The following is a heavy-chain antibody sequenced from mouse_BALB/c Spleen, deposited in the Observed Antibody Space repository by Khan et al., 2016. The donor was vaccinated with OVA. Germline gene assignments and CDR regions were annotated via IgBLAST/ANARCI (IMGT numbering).Heavy chain of an antibody. V-gene: IGHV2-6-7*01. CDR1: GFSLTGFG. Sequence: VELVESGPGLVAPSQSLSITCTVSGFSLTGFGINWVRQPPGKGLEWLGMIWGDGSTDYNSALKSRLSTSKDNSKSQVFLKMNSLQTDDTSRYYCARELRLGGFAYWGQGTLVTVSA. CDR2: IWGDGST. CDR3: ARELRLGGFAY. D-gene: IGHD1-2*01. J-gene: IGHJ3*01.